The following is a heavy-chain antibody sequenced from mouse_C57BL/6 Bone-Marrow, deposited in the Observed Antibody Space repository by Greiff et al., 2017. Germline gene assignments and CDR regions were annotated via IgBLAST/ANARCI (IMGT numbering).Heavy chain of an antibody. J-gene: IGHJ4*01. Sequence: EVQLQQSGAELVRPGASVKLSCTASGFNIKDDYMHWVKPRPEQGLEWIGWIDPENGDAEYASKFQGQATITADTSSHTAYLQVSNLTSEYIAVDDCTLNFYASRWAMDYWGQGTSVTVSS. CDR3: TLNFYASRWAMDY. V-gene: IGHV14-4*01. CDR1: GFNIKDDY. CDR2: IDPENGDA. D-gene: IGHD1-1*01.